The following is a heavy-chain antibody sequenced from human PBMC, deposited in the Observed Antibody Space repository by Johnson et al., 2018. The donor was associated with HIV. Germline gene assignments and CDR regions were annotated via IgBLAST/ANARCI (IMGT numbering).Heavy chain of an antibody. CDR3: TNPDTAMATGAFDI. CDR1: GFTFDDYG. J-gene: IGHJ3*02. D-gene: IGHD5-18*01. CDR2: IKSKTDGGTT. V-gene: IGHV3-15*01. Sequence: VQLVESGGGVVRPGGSLRLSCAASGFTFDDYGMNWVRQAPGKGLEWVGRIKSKTDGGTTDYAAPVKGRFTISRDDSKNTLYLQMNSLKTEDTAVYYCTNPDTAMATGAFDIWGQGTMVTVSS.